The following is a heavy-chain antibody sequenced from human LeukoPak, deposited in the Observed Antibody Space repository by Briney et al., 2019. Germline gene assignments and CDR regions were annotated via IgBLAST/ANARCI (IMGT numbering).Heavy chain of an antibody. D-gene: IGHD3-22*01. V-gene: IGHV3-30*04. J-gene: IGHJ4*02. Sequence: QPGRSLRLSCAASGFTFSSYAMHWVRQAPGKGLEWVAVISYDGSNKYYADSVKGRFTISRDNSKNTLYLQMNSLRAEDTAVYYCARGKYYYDSSGYPPVHWGQGTLVTVSS. CDR3: ARGKYYYDSSGYPPVH. CDR2: ISYDGSNK. CDR1: GFTFSSYA.